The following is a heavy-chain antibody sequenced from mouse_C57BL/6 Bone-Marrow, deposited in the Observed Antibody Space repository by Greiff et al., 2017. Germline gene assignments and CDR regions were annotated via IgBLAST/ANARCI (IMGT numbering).Heavy chain of an antibody. CDR3: AILSMDY. V-gene: IGHV1-69*01. J-gene: IGHJ4*01. Sequence: QVQLQQPGAELVMPGASVKLSCKASGYTFTSYWMHWVKQRPGQGLEWIGVIDPSDSYTNYNQKFKGKATLTVDKSSSTAYMQLSSLTSEDSAVYYCAILSMDYWGQGTSVTVSS. D-gene: IGHD1-1*02. CDR2: IDPSDSYT. CDR1: GYTFTSYW.